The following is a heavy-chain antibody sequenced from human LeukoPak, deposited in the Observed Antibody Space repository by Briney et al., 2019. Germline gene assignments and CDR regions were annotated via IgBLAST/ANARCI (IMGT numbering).Heavy chain of an antibody. CDR1: GFTFSSYA. J-gene: IGHJ4*02. D-gene: IGHD3-22*01. CDR3: AKGSYYDSSGSFYFDY. CDR2: ISGSGGST. Sequence: GGSLRLSCAASGFTFSSYAMSWVRQAPGKGLEWVSVISGSGGSTYYADSVKGRFTISRDNSKNTLYVQVNSLGTEDTAAYYCAKGSYYDSSGSFYFDYWGQGTLVTVSS. V-gene: IGHV3-23*01.